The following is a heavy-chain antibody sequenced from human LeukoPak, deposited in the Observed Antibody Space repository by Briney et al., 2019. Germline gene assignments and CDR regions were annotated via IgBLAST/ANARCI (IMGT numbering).Heavy chain of an antibody. CDR1: GFTFSSYD. V-gene: IGHV3-13*04. D-gene: IGHD1-26*01. J-gene: IGHJ4*02. CDR3: ARAIVGATLDY. Sequence: GGSLRLSCAASGFTFSSYDMHWVRQATGKGLEWVSAIGSAGDIYYPGSVKGRFTISRENAKNSLYLHMNSLRAGDTAVYYCARAIVGATLDYWGQGTLVTVSS. CDR2: IGSAGDI.